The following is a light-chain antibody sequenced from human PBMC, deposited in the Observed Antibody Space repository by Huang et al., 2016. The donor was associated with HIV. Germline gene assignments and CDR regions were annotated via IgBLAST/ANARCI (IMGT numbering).Light chain of an antibody. V-gene: IGKV3-11*01. J-gene: IGKJ3*01. CDR2: DAA. Sequence: EIVLTQSPATLSLSPGERETLSCRASQSVSSYLACYQQKPGQAHRLLIYDAANGATGIPARFSGSVSGTDFTVTSSSLEPEYFAVYYSQQRSDVPLTFGPGTKVDIK. CDR1: QSVSSY. CDR3: QQRSDVPLT.